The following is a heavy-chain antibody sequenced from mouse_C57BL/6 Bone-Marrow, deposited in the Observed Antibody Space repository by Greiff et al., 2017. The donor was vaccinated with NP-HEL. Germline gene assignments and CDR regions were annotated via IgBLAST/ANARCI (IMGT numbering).Heavy chain of an antibody. Sequence: EVQLQESGGGLVKPGGSLKLSCAASGFTFSSYTMSWVRQTPEKRLEWVATISGGGGNTYYPDSVKGRFTNSRDNAKNTLYLQMSSLRSEDTALYYCARPYGSSYEDAMDYWGQGTSATVSS. J-gene: IGHJ4*01. V-gene: IGHV5-9*01. CDR1: GFTFSSYT. CDR3: ARPYGSSYEDAMDY. D-gene: IGHD1-1*01. CDR2: ISGGGGNT.